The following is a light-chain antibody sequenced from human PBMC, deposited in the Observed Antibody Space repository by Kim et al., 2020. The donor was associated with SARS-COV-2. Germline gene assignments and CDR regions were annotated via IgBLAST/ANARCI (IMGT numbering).Light chain of an antibody. CDR3: SSYTTSLTLI. Sequence: QSALTQPPSVSGSPGQSVTISCTGTDRDIGNYNRVSWYQQPPGTTPKLVIYEVNNRPSGVPDRFSGSKSGNTASLTISGLQAEDEADYYCSSYTTSLTLIFGGGTKVTVL. CDR2: EVN. CDR1: DRDIGNYNR. V-gene: IGLV2-18*02. J-gene: IGLJ2*01.